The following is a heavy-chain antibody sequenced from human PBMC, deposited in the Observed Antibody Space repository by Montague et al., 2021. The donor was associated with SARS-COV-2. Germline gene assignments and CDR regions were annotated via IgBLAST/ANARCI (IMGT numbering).Heavy chain of an antibody. D-gene: IGHD3-10*01. CDR3: ASMVRAQVYYFDY. CDR2: IFYSGST. Sequence: SETLSLTCTVSGGSISSSSYYWGWIRQPPGKGLEWIGSIFYSGSTDYNPSVESRVTISVDTSKNQFSLKLSSVTAADTAVYYCASMVRAQVYYFDYWGQGTLVTVSS. J-gene: IGHJ4*02. CDR1: GGSISSSSYY. V-gene: IGHV4-39*01.